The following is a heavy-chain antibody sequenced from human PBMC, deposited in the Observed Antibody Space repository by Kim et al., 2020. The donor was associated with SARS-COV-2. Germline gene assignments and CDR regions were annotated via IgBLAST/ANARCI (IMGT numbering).Heavy chain of an antibody. J-gene: IGHJ2*01. V-gene: IGHV3-30-3*01. CDR1: GFTFSSYA. CDR2: ISYDGSNK. CDR3: ARDPTNYYDSSGYYLSYFVP. D-gene: IGHD3-22*01. Sequence: GGSLRLSCAASGFTFSSYAMHWVRQAPGKGLEWVAVISYDGSNKYYADSVKGRFTISRDNSKNTLYLQMNSLRAEDTAVYYCARDPTNYYDSSGYYLSYFVPCGRGTLVSVSS.